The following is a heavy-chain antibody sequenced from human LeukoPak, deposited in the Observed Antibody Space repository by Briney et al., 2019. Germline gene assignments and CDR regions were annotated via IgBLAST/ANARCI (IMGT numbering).Heavy chain of an antibody. CDR3: ARETVAGTFDY. D-gene: IGHD6-19*01. CDR2: ISPSGDII. Sequence: GGSLRLSCAASGSTFSDYYISWIRQAPGKGLEWVSDISPSGDIISYADSVKGRFIISRDYAKESLHLQMNSLRVEDSAVYYCARETVAGTFDYWGQGTQVTVSS. V-gene: IGHV3-11*01. CDR1: GSTFSDYY. J-gene: IGHJ4*02.